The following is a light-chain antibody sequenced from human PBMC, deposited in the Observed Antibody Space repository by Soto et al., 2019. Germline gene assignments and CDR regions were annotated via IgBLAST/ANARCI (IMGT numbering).Light chain of an antibody. J-gene: IGLJ1*01. CDR2: EVG. CDR1: SSDVVGHNH. V-gene: IGLV2-14*01. Sequence: SALTQPASVSGSPGQSITISCTGSSSDVVGHNHVSWYQQHPGKAPKLIIYEVGSRPSGVSNRFSGSKSGNTSSLTISGFQAEDEADYYCNSYTSSSTHVFGTGTKLTVL. CDR3: NSYTSSSTHV.